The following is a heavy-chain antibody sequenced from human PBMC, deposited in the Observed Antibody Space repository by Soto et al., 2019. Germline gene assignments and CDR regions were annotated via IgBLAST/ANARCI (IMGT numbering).Heavy chain of an antibody. CDR1: GGSISSSSYY. Sequence: QLQLQESGPGLVKPSETLSLTCTVSGGSISSSSYYWGWIRQPPGKGLEWIGSIYYSGSTYYNPSLKRQVTIAVDTSKNQFSLKLSSVTAADTAVYYCARHERITIFGVVILNWFDPWGQGTLVTVSS. J-gene: IGHJ5*02. V-gene: IGHV4-39*01. CDR3: ARHERITIFGVVILNWFDP. D-gene: IGHD3-3*01. CDR2: IYYSGST.